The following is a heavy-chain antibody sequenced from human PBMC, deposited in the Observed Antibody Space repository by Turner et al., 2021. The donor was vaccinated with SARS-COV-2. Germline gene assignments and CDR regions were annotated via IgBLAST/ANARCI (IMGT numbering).Heavy chain of an antibody. Sequence: VSLVASVGVLVQPGRSLFLLVPAAGLTFNNFGMCWVRQAPGKGLEWVSTISGSGENTHYAESVKGRFTISRDNSKNTLYLQMNSLRAEDTAIYYCAKDAGVEESFFDYWGQGTLVTVSS. J-gene: IGHJ4*02. CDR2: ISGSGENT. CDR1: GLTFNNFG. V-gene: IGHV3-23*04. CDR3: AKDAGVEESFFDY. D-gene: IGHD3-10*01.